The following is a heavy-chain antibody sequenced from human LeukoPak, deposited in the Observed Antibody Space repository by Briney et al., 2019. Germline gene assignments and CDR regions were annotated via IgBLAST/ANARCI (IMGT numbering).Heavy chain of an antibody. D-gene: IGHD3-10*01. CDR2: ISGNGYNT. Sequence: PGESLRLSCAGSGFTLGSYAMSWVRQAPGKGLEWVSAISGNGYNTYYADSVKGRFTISSESSGNTLYLQMHNLRAEDTAVYYCAKGVRRWFAFYFDYWGQGTLVTVSS. CDR3: AKGVRRWFAFYFDY. V-gene: IGHV3-23*01. J-gene: IGHJ4*02. CDR1: GFTLGSYA.